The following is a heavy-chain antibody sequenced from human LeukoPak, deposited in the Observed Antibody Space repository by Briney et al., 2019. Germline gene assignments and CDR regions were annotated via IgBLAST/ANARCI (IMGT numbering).Heavy chain of an antibody. Sequence: PGGSLRLSRAASGFNFKSYTMHELRQAPGKGLEWVSYISSSSSTIYYADSVKGRFTISRDNSKNSLYLQMNSLRDEDTAVHSMTRGESYGALDDWGQGTLVTVSS. V-gene: IGHV3-48*02. CDR1: GFNFKSYT. CDR2: ISSSSSTI. CDR3: TRGESYGALDD. D-gene: IGHD4-17*01. J-gene: IGHJ4*02.